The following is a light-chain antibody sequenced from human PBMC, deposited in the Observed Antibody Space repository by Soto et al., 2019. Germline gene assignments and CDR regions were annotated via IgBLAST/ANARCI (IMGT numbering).Light chain of an antibody. Sequence: EIVLTQSPGTLSLSPGERATLSCWASQSVDSHLTWFQQKPGQPPRLLIYGASTRATGIPDRFSGSGSGTGFTLTITRLESEDFAMYYCQQYGGSPRAFGQGTKVEIK. CDR1: QSVDSH. V-gene: IGKV3-20*01. CDR3: QQYGGSPRA. J-gene: IGKJ1*01. CDR2: GAS.